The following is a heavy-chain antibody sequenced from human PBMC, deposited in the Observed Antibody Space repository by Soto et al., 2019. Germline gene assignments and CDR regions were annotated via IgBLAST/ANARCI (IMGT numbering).Heavy chain of an antibody. CDR3: ARAFGGWFDP. CDR2: IYYSGST. V-gene: IGHV4-31*03. J-gene: IGHJ5*02. D-gene: IGHD3-10*01. CDR1: GGSISIGGYY. Sequence: NPSETLSLTCTVSGGSISIGGYYWSCIRQHPGKGLEWIGYIYYSGSTYYNPSLKSRVTISVDTSKNQFSLKLSSVTAADTAVYYCARAFGGWFDPWGQGTLVTVSS.